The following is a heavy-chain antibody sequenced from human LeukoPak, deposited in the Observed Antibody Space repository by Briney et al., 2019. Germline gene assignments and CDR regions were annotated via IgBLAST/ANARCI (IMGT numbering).Heavy chain of an antibody. CDR1: GFTFSSYE. D-gene: IGHD1-1*01. J-gene: IGHJ3*02. CDR2: ISSSSSYI. CDR3: ARGGTNDAFDI. Sequence: GGSLRLSCAASGFTFSSYEMNWVRQAPGKGLEWVSYISSSSSYIYYADSVKGRFTISRDNAKNSLYLQMNSLRAEDTAVYYCARGGTNDAFDIWGQGTMVTVSS. V-gene: IGHV3-21*05.